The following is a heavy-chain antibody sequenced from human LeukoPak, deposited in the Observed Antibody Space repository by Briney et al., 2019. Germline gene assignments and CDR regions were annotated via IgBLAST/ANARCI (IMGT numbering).Heavy chain of an antibody. V-gene: IGHV5-10-1*01. CDR1: GSPFTSYW. CDR2: YSPSDSET. CDR3: ARVVCSGDTCYPRNWFDP. J-gene: IGHJ5*02. D-gene: IGHD2-15*01. Sequence: GGSLEISCTASGSPFTSYWISWVRQLPGKGLEWMRRYSPSDSETYYSPAFRGHVTMSVDKSISIAYLHWSSLRASDTAIYYCARVVCSGDTCYPRNWFDPWGQGTLVTVSS.